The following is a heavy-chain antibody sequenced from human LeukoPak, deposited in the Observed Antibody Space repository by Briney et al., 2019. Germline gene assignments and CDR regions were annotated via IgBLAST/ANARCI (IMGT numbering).Heavy chain of an antibody. CDR1: GCRFTSYW. Sequence: GESLQISSKGAGCRFTSYWIAWGRRLPGKGVEGMGFIYPGESDTRYSPSFQGQVTTSADKSISTAYLQWSSLKASDTAMYYCARRGRLGGPFDYWGQGTLVSVSS. J-gene: IGHJ4*02. V-gene: IGHV5-51*01. CDR3: ARRGRLGGPFDY. D-gene: IGHD3-10*01. CDR2: IYPGESDT.